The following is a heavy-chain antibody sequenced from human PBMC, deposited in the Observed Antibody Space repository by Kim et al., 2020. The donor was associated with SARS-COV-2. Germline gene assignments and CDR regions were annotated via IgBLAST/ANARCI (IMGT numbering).Heavy chain of an antibody. CDR1: GFTFSSYS. CDR2: ISSSSSYI. CDR3: ARDVGHYDILTGYYNHDAFDI. V-gene: IGHV3-21*01. D-gene: IGHD3-9*01. Sequence: GGSLRLSCAASGFTFSSYSMNWVRQAPGKGLEWVSSISSSSSYIYYADSVKGRFTISRDNAKNSLYLQMNSLRAEDTAVYYCARDVGHYDILTGYYNHDAFDILGQGTMVTVSS. J-gene: IGHJ3*02.